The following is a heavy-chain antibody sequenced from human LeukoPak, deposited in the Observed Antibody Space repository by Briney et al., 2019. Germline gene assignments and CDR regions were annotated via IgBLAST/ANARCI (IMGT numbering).Heavy chain of an antibody. CDR2: IGPNSGDT. J-gene: IGHJ4*02. CDR1: GYTFTSYY. V-gene: IGHV1-2*02. Sequence: ASVKVSCKASGYTFTSYYIHWVRQAPGQGLEWMGWIGPNSGDTSYAQKFQGRVTVTRDTSISTAYMELNSLRSDDTAVYYCARVDTTMVIKTDYWGQGTLVTVSS. D-gene: IGHD5-18*01. CDR3: ARVDTTMVIKTDY.